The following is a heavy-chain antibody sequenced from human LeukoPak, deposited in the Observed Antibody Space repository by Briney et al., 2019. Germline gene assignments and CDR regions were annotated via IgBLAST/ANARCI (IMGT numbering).Heavy chain of an antibody. CDR2: INPNSGGT. CDR3: ARLSHILQYYFDY. CDR1: GYTFTGYY. V-gene: IGHV1-2*02. Sequence: ASVKVSCKASGYTFTGYYMHWVRQAPGQGLEWVGWINPNSGGTNYAQKFQGRVTMTRDTSISTAYMELSRLRSDDTAVYYCARLSHILQYYFDYWGQGTLVTVSS. J-gene: IGHJ4*02. D-gene: IGHD2-21*01.